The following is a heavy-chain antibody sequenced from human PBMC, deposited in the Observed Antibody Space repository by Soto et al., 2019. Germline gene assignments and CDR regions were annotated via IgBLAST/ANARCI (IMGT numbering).Heavy chain of an antibody. J-gene: IGHJ4*02. CDR2: ISSNGGST. Sequence: EVQLVESGGGLVQPGGSLRLSCAASGFTFSSYAMHWVRQAPGKGLEYVSGISSNGGSTYYANSVKGRFTISRDNSKNTLYLQVGSLRAEDMAVYYCARSGLPFDSWGQGTLVTVSS. D-gene: IGHD2-21*02. CDR1: GFTFSSYA. CDR3: ARSGLPFDS. V-gene: IGHV3-64*01.